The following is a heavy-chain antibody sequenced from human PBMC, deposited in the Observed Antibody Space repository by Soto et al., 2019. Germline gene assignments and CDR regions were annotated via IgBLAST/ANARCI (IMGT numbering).Heavy chain of an antibody. CDR2: IIPIFGTA. CDR3: ARDRGGDSTAFSDY. J-gene: IGHJ4*02. Sequence: SVKVSCKASGGTFSSYAISWVRQAPGQGLEWMGGIIPIFGTANYAQKFQGRVTITADESTSTAYMELSSLRSEDTAMYYCARDRGGDSTAFSDYWGQGTLVTVSS. V-gene: IGHV1-69*13. CDR1: GGTFSSYA. D-gene: IGHD3-22*01.